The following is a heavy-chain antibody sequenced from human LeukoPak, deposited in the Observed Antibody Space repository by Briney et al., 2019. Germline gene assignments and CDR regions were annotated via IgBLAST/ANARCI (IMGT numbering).Heavy chain of an antibody. J-gene: IGHJ4*02. CDR3: ERGIAAAGTNYDY. Sequence: ASVKVSCKASGGTFSSYAISWVRQAPGQGLEWMGGIIPIFGTANYAQKFQGRVTITADESTSTAYMELSSLRSEDTAVYYCERGIAAAGTNYDYWGQGTLVTVSS. V-gene: IGHV1-69*13. CDR2: IIPIFGTA. D-gene: IGHD6-13*01. CDR1: GGTFSSYA.